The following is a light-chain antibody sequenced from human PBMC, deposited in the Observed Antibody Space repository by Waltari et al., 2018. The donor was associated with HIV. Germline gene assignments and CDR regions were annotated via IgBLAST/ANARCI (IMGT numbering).Light chain of an antibody. CDR3: CSYAGSSTFV. J-gene: IGLJ1*01. CDR1: SSDVGNYNY. CDR2: DVS. V-gene: IGLV2-23*02. Sequence: QSALTQPASVSGSPGQSITISCPGTSSDVGNYNYVPWYQQHPGKAPKLMIYDVSKRPSGVSNRFSGSKSGNTASLTISGLQAEDEADYYCCSYAGSSTFVFGTGTKVTVL.